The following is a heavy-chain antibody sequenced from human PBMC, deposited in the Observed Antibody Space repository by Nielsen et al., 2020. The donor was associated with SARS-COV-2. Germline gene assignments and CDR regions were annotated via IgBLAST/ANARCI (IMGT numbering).Heavy chain of an antibody. V-gene: IGHV1-69*06. J-gene: IGHJ4*02. D-gene: IGHD5-24*01. Sequence: SVKVSCKASGGTFSSYAISWVRQAPGQGLEWMGGIIPIFGTANYAQKFQGRVTITADKSTSTAYMELSSLRSEDTAVYYCARGCRDGYNPFDYWGQGTLVTVSS. CDR2: IIPIFGTA. CDR1: GGTFSSYA. CDR3: ARGCRDGYNPFDY.